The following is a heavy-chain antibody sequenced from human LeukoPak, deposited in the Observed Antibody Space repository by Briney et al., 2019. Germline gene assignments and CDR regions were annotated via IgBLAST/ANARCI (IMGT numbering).Heavy chain of an antibody. CDR3: AHRGKYLTWFDP. J-gene: IGHJ5*02. Sequence: SGPTLVKPTQTLTLTCTFSGFSLTTSAAGVGWIRQPAGQALEWLALIYSDGDKRYNPSLKSRLSIRKDTSKNKVVLTMTNMDPVDTATYFCAHRGKYLTWFDPWGQGTLVIVSS. D-gene: IGHD2/OR15-2a*01. CDR2: IYSDGDK. CDR1: GFSLTTSAAG. V-gene: IGHV2-5*02.